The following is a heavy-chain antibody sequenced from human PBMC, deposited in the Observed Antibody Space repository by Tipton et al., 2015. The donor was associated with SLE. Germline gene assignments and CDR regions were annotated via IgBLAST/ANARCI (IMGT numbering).Heavy chain of an antibody. J-gene: IGHJ5*01. D-gene: IGHD1-14*01. V-gene: IGHV4-34*01. CDR1: GGSFSDYY. CDR3: ATGHFDF. Sequence: TLSLTCAVYGGSFSDYYWSWIRQPPGKGLEWIGEINHSGSTNYNPSLKSRVTISVDTSKNQYSLRLNSVTAADTAVYYCATGHFDFWGQGTLVRVSS. CDR2: INHSGST.